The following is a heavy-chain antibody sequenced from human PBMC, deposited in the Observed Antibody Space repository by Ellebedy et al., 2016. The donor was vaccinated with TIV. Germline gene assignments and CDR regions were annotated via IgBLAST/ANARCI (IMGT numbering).Heavy chain of an antibody. CDR3: ATGRRNAGTSVADYHGMDV. CDR2: ISRDASNT. Sequence: GGSLRLXXAASGFTFSSSDMHWVRQAPGKGLEWVAIISRDASNTYFADSVKGRLTISRDNSKNTLHLQMNSLTAEDTAVYYCATGRRNAGTSVADYHGMDVWGQGTTVTVSS. CDR1: GFTFSSSD. J-gene: IGHJ6*02. V-gene: IGHV3-30*03. D-gene: IGHD6-13*01.